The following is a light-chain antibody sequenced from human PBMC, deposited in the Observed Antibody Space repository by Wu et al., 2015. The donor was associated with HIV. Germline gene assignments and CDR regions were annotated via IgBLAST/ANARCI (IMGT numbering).Light chain of an antibody. Sequence: CRASQSVSSSTLAWYQXKPRARXPRLLIYGASSRATGIPDRFSGSGSGTDFTLTISRLEPEDFAVYYCQQYGSSPCTFGGGTKVEIK. CDR1: QSVSSST. CDR3: QQYGSSPCT. V-gene: IGKV3-20*01. CDR2: GAS. J-gene: IGKJ4*01.